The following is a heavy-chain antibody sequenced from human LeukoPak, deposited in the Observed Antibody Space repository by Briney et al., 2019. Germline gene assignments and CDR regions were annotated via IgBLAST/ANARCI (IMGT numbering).Heavy chain of an antibody. J-gene: IGHJ3*02. CDR2: IRRGANSYTT. CDR1: GFTFSDYI. Sequence: PGGSLRLSCAASGFTFSDYILDWVRQAPGKGLEWVGRIRRGANSYTTEYAASVKGRFTISRDDSKNSLYLHMNSLKTEDTAVYHCSRDGGEGGNSASDIWGQGTMVTVSS. D-gene: IGHD2/OR15-2a*01. CDR3: SRDGGEGGNSASDI. V-gene: IGHV3-72*01.